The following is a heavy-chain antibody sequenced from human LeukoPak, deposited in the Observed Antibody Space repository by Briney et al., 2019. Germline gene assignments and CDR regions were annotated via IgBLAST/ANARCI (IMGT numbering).Heavy chain of an antibody. D-gene: IGHD3-3*01. J-gene: IGHJ4*02. CDR1: GFTFNTYS. CDR3: AREFLTEEFDY. CDR2: IIGVSTNT. Sequence: GGSLRLSCVASGFTFNTYSMNWVRQAPGKGLEWVSSIIGVSTNTNYRDSVKGRFTISRDNAKNSLYLQMNSLRAEDTAVYYCAREFLTEEFDYWGEGTLVSVPS. V-gene: IGHV3-21*01.